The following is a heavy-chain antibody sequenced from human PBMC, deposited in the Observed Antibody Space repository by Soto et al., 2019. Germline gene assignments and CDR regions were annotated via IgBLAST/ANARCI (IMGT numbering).Heavy chain of an antibody. CDR1: GFTFSSYG. V-gene: IGHV3-30*18. J-gene: IGHJ6*02. CDR2: ISYDGSNK. CDR3: AKEVWSGPMDV. Sequence: QVQLVESGGGVVQPGRSLRLSCAASGFTFSSYGMHWVRQAPGKGLEWVAVISYDGSNKYYADSVKGRFTISRDNSKNTLYLQMNSLRAEDTAVYYCAKEVWSGPMDVWGQGTXVTXS. D-gene: IGHD3-3*01.